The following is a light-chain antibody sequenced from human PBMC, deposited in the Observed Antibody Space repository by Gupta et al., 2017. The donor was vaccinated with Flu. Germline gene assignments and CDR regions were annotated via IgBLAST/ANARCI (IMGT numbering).Light chain of an antibody. CDR2: EDN. CDR3: QSYDAINCV. Sequence: NFMLTQPHSVSESPGRTVTISCTRSSGGIASNYVQWYQQRPGSAPITMIFEDNQRPSGVPDRFSGSIDSSSNSASLTISGLKTEDEDDYYWQSYDAINCVFGGGTRLTVL. V-gene: IGLV6-57*03. CDR1: SGGIASNY. J-gene: IGLJ3*02.